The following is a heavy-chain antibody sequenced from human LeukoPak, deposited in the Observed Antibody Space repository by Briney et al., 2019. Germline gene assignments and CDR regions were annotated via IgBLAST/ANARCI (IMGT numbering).Heavy chain of an antibody. CDR3: ARGGKVVAAWDAFDI. J-gene: IGHJ3*02. CDR1: GGSFSGYY. D-gene: IGHD2-15*01. CDR2: INHSGST. V-gene: IGHV4-34*01. Sequence: SETLSLTCAVYGGSFSGYYWSWIRQPPGKGLEWIGEINHSGSTNYNPSLKSRVTISVDTSKNQFSLKLSSVTAADTAVYYCARGGKVVAAWDAFDIWGQGTMVTVSS.